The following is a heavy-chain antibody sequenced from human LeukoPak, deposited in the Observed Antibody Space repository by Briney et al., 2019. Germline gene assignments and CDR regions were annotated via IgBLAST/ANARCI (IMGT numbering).Heavy chain of an antibody. CDR3: AKADDYYDTSGYFSFDS. CDR2: ISGYGGTT. D-gene: IGHD3-22*01. J-gene: IGHJ4*02. CDR1: GFTFSSYA. Sequence: PGGSLRLSCAASGFTFSSYAMSWVRQAPGKRLEWVSTISGYGGTTYFADSVKGRFTISRDNSKNTLYLQMNSLTAEDTAVYYCAKADDYYDTSGYFSFDSWGQGTLVTVSS. V-gene: IGHV3-23*01.